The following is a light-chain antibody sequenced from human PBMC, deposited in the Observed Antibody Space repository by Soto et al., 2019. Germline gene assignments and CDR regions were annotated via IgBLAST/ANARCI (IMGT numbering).Light chain of an antibody. V-gene: IGKV3-15*01. CDR1: QSVSSN. Sequence: EIVMTQSPATLSVSPGERATLSCRASQSVSSNLAWYQQKPGQAPRLLIYGASTRATGIPARFSGSGSGTEFTLTISSLQSEDFAVYYCQQYNNWPHLNFGGGTQLDI. CDR2: GAS. CDR3: QQYNNWPHLN. J-gene: IGKJ4*01.